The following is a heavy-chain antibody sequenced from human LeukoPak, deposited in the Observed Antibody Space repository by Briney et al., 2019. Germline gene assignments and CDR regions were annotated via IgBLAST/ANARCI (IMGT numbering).Heavy chain of an antibody. J-gene: IGHJ4*02. Sequence: PGGSLRLSRAASGFTFSSYGMSWVRQAPGKGLEWVSAISGSGGSTYYADSVKGRFTISRDNSKNTLYLQMNSLRAEDTAVYYCAKDRQRSGWQAFDYWGQGTLVTVSS. D-gene: IGHD6-19*01. V-gene: IGHV3-23*01. CDR2: ISGSGGST. CDR3: AKDRQRSGWQAFDY. CDR1: GFTFSSYG.